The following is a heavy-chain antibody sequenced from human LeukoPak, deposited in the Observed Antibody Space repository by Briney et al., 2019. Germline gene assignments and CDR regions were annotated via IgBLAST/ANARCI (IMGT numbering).Heavy chain of an antibody. CDR3: ARTLGWASSRYPFDG. D-gene: IGHD3-16*02. Sequence: SETLSLTCTVSGGSISSSNYYWGWIRQPPGKGLEWIGSMYYSGNTDYNPSLKSRVTVSVDTSKNQFSLKVNSVTAADTAVYYCARTLGWASSRYPFDGWGQGTLVNVSS. CDR2: MYYSGNT. J-gene: IGHJ4*02. V-gene: IGHV4-39*01. CDR1: GGSISSSNYY.